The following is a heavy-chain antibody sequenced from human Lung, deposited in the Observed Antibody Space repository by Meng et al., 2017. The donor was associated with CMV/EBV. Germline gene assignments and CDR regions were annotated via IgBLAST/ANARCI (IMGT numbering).Heavy chain of an antibody. CDR3: ARRLWGFFDS. J-gene: IGHJ4*02. D-gene: IGHD3-16*01. CDR2: VYYNGST. Sequence: SETLSPTCSVSAGSVSSTHYYWGWIRQPPGKGLEWIGHVYYNGSTYHNPSLKSRVTMSVDTSKNHFSLNVSSVTAADTAVYYCARRLWGFFDSWGQGTLVTVSS. V-gene: IGHV4-39*02. CDR1: AGSVSSTHYY.